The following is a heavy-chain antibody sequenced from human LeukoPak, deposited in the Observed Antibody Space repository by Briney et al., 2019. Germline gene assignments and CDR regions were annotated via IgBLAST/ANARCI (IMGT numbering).Heavy chain of an antibody. Sequence: GGSLRLSCAASGFTFSSYGMHWVRQAPGKGLEWVAFIRYDGSNKYYADSVKGRFTISRDNSKNTLYLQMNSLRAEDTAVYYCARDWRWLPPRTFDIWGQGTMVTVSS. D-gene: IGHD5-24*01. CDR2: IRYDGSNK. CDR3: ARDWRWLPPRTFDI. V-gene: IGHV3-30*02. CDR1: GFTFSSYG. J-gene: IGHJ3*02.